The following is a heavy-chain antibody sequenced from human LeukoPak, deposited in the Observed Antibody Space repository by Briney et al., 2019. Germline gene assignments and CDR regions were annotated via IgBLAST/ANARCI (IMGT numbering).Heavy chain of an antibody. J-gene: IGHJ4*02. CDR1: GFTFSNYA. CDR3: ARDHYYGSGSYTAFDF. Sequence: PGASLRLSCAASGFTFSNYAMSWVRQAPGKGLEWVSAIVGSGSSTYYADSVKGRFTISRDNSKNTLYLQVNSLRGEDTAVYYCARDHYYGSGSYTAFDFWGQGTLVTVSS. D-gene: IGHD3-10*01. V-gene: IGHV3-23*01. CDR2: IVGSGSST.